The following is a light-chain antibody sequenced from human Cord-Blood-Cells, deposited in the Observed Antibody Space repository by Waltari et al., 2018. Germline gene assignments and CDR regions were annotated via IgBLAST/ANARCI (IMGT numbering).Light chain of an antibody. J-gene: IGLJ2*01. Sequence: SALTQPASVSGSPGQSITIHCTGTRSDVGGYNHVSWYQQHPGKAPKLMIYDVSNRPSGVSNLFSGSKSGNTASLTISGLQAEDEADYYCSSYTSSSTLVFGGGTKLTVL. V-gene: IGLV2-14*01. CDR2: DVS. CDR1: RSDVGGYNH. CDR3: SSYTSSSTLV.